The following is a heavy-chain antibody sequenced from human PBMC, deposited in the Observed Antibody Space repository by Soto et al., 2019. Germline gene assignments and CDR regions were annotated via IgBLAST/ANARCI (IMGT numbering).Heavy chain of an antibody. CDR1: GITFSNYA. V-gene: IGHV3-23*01. D-gene: IGHD7-27*01. Sequence: PGGSLRLSCAASGITFSNYAMSWVRQAPGKGLESLPIISGSGDAIDYADSVKGRFTISRDNSKNTLYLQLNSLRADDTAVYYCAKDRPNGDWGAFDIWGQGTMVTVSS. J-gene: IGHJ3*02. CDR2: ISGSGDAI. CDR3: AKDRPNGDWGAFDI.